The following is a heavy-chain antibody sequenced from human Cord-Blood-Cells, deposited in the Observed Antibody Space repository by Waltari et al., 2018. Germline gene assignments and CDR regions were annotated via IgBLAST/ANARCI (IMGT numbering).Heavy chain of an antibody. CDR3: ARGEVVVVAATSYYYGMDV. CDR1: GGSISSYY. CDR2: IYYSGST. D-gene: IGHD2-15*01. Sequence: QVQLQESGPGLVKPSETLSLTCTVSGGSISSYYWSWIRQPPGKGLEGIGYIYYSGSTNYNPPLKSRVTISVDTSKNQFSLKLSSVTAADTAVYYCARGEVVVVAATSYYYGMDVWGQGTTVTVSS. V-gene: IGHV4-59*01. J-gene: IGHJ6*02.